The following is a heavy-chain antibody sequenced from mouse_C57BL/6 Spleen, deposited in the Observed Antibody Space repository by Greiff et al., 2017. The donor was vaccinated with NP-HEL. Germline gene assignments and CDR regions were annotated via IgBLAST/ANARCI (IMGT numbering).Heavy chain of an antibody. CDR2: INTRNGGT. CDR3: ARPLHVSYFAY. Sequence: QVQLKQPGTELVKPGASVKLSCKASGYTFTSYWMHWVKQRPGQGLEWIGNINTRNGGTNYNEKFKGKATLTVDKSSSTSYMQLSSLTSDDSSVYYWARPLHVSYFAYWGQGTLVTVSA. V-gene: IGHV1-53*01. CDR1: GYTFTSYW. D-gene: IGHD2-10*01. J-gene: IGHJ3*01.